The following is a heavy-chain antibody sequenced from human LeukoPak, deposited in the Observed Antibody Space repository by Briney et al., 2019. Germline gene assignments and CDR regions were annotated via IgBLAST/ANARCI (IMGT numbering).Heavy chain of an antibody. J-gene: IGHJ4*02. D-gene: IGHD3-10*01. CDR2: IKQEGSEK. CDR1: GFTFSSYW. Sequence: GGSLRLSCAASGFTFSSYWMSWVRQAPGKGLEWVANIKQEGSEKYYVDSVKGRFTISRDNAKNSLYLQMNSLRGKDTAVYYCARDNYYGSGSYPPLDYWGQGTLVTVSS. V-gene: IGHV3-7*01. CDR3: ARDNYYGSGSYPPLDY.